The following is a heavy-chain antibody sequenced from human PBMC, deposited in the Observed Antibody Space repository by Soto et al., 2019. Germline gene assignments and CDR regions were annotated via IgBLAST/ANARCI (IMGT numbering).Heavy chain of an antibody. V-gene: IGHV4-59*01. CDR1: GGSINRYY. J-gene: IGHJ5*02. Sequence: QVQLQESGPGLVEPSETLSLTCTVSGGSINRYYWSWIRQAPGKGLEWIGYIYYNGSTNYNPSLKSRVTISVDTSKTSFSLKLTSVTAVDTAVYYCARVVPGIRDGIKGFHWFDPWGQGTLVTVSP. CDR3: ARVVPGIRDGIKGFHWFDP. CDR2: IYYNGST. D-gene: IGHD2-15*01.